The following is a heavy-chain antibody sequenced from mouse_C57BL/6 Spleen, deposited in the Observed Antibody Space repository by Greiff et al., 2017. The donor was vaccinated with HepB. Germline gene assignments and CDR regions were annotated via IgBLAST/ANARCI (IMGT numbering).Heavy chain of an antibody. D-gene: IGHD2-4*01. CDR3: ARGDYDDPTGFAY. CDR2: IDPEDGET. J-gene: IGHJ3*01. Sequence: VQLKESGAELVKPGASVKLSCTASGFNIKDYYMHWVKQRTEQGLEWIGRIDPEDGETKYDPKFQGKATITADTSSNTAYLQLSSLTSEDTAVYYCARGDYDDPTGFAYWGQGTLVTVSA. V-gene: IGHV14-2*01. CDR1: GFNIKDYY.